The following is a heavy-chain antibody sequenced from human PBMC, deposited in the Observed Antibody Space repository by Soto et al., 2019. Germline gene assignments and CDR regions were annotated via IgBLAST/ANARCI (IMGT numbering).Heavy chain of an antibody. J-gene: IGHJ4*02. CDR3: GRKIDFRPVPAAGGV. D-gene: IGHD7-27*01. V-gene: IGHV3-53*02. CDR2: IYSNGDT. CDR1: GFSVGSNY. Sequence: EVQLVETGGGLIQPGGSLRLSCAASGFSVGSNYMTWVRQSPGKGLEWVSLIYSNGDTDYADSVKGRFSISRDNFKNAPYLQIKNPRAGDTAVYPLGRKIDFRPVPAAGGVWGRGTLVTVSS.